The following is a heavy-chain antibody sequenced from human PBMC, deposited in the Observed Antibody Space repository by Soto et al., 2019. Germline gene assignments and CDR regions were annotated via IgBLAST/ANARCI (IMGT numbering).Heavy chain of an antibody. CDR2: IYPVDSNT. V-gene: IGHV5-51*01. CDR3: ARQAYHFDSNSFGY. J-gene: IGHJ4*02. D-gene: IGHD3-22*01. CDR1: GYGFSNYL. Sequence: GEYLKILCTASGYGFSNYLIGCVRQMSGKGLEWMGVIYPVDSNTKFSPSFQGQVTMSVDNSISTAYLQWISLRASDTAIYYCARQAYHFDSNSFGYWGQGNLVTVSS.